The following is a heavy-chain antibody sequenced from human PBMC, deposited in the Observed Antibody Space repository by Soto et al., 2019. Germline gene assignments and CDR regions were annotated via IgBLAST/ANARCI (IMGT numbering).Heavy chain of an antibody. J-gene: IGHJ4*02. CDR3: ARSYGVYGDYRH. CDR2: IYYSGST. D-gene: IGHD4-17*01. Sequence: SETLSLTCTVSGGSISSYYWRWIRQPPGKGLEWIGYIYYSGSTNYNPSLKSRVTISVDTSKNQFSLKLSSVTAADTAVYYCARSYGVYGDYRHWGQGTLVTVSS. CDR1: GGSISSYY. V-gene: IGHV4-59*01.